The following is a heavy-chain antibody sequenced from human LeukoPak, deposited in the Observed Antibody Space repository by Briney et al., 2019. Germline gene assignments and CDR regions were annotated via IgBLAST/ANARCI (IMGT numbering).Heavy chain of an antibody. CDR3: AKGDYYDNRGCSLVEDY. Sequence: GGSLRLSCAASGFTVSKSWMSWVRQAPGKGLEWVSGIFGSGGGTLYADSVKGRFTISRDDSRNTVYLQMNSLRAEDTAIYYCAKGDYYDNRGCSLVEDYWGQGTLVTVSS. CDR1: GFTVSKSW. V-gene: IGHV3-23*01. D-gene: IGHD3-22*01. CDR2: IFGSGGGT. J-gene: IGHJ4*02.